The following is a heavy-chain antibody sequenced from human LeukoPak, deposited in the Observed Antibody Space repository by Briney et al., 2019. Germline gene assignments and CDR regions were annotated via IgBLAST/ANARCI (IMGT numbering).Heavy chain of an antibody. V-gene: IGHV3-30-3*01. CDR2: ISYDGSNK. D-gene: IGHD5-18*01. J-gene: IGHJ6*02. CDR3: AREWRSGNSYGLYGMDV. Sequence: GGSLRLSCAASRFTFSSYAMHWARQAPGKGLEWVAVISYDGSNKYYADSVKGRFTISRDNSKNTLYLQMNSLRAEDTAVYYCAREWRSGNSYGLYGMDVWGQGTTVTVSS. CDR1: RFTFSSYA.